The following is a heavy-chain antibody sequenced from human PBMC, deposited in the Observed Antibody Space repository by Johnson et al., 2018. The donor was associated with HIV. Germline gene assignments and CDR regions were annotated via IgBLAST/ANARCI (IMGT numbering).Heavy chain of an antibody. V-gene: IGHV3-20*04. CDR3: ARLIGYDSSGKAFDI. CDR2: INWNGGST. Sequence: VQLVESGGGVVRPGGSLRLSCAASGFTFDDYGMSWVRQAPGKGLEWVSDINWNGGSTDYADSVKGRFTISRDNAKNSLYLQMNSLRAEDTALYYCARLIGYDSSGKAFDIWGQGTMVTVSS. CDR1: GFTFDDYG. D-gene: IGHD3-22*01. J-gene: IGHJ3*02.